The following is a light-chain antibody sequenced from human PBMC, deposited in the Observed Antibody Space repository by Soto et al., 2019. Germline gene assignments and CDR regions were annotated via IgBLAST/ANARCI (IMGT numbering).Light chain of an antibody. Sequence: EIVLTQSPGTLSLSPGERATLSCRASQSVSSSYLAWYQQKPGQAPRLLIYGASSRATGIPDRFSGSGSGTDFTLTISRLEPEDFVVYYCQQYGSSAWTFGQGPKVEIK. CDR1: QSVSSSY. CDR2: GAS. V-gene: IGKV3-20*01. CDR3: QQYGSSAWT. J-gene: IGKJ1*01.